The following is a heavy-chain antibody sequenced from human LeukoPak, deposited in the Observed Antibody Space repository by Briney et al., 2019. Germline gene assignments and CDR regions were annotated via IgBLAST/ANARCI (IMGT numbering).Heavy chain of an antibody. CDR1: GGSISSYY. J-gene: IGHJ1*01. D-gene: IGHD6-13*01. CDR2: IDTSGST. CDR3: VTYSDSWFPQ. V-gene: IGHV4-4*07. Sequence: SETLSLTCIVSGGSISSYYWGWIRQPAGKGLEWTGRIDTSGSTKYNPSLKSRASISMDTSKNQLSQRPTSVTAADTAVYYCVTYSDSWFPQWGQGPLHRLSS.